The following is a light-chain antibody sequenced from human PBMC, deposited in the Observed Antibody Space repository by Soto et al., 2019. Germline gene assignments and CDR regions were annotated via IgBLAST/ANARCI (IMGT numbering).Light chain of an antibody. CDR1: NSNIGSNT. Sequence: QSVLTQPPPASGTPGQRVTISCSGSNSNIGSNTVNWYQQVPGTAPKLLIYSNNQRPSGVPDRFSGSKSGTSASLAISGLQSEDEADYSCAAWDDSLNGWVFGGGTKLTVL. CDR3: AAWDDSLNGWV. CDR2: SNN. J-gene: IGLJ3*02. V-gene: IGLV1-44*01.